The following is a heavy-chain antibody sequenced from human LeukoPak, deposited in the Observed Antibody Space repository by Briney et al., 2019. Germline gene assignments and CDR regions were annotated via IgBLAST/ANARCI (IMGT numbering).Heavy chain of an antibody. D-gene: IGHD3-3*01. CDR1: GGTFSSYA. CDR3: ARGDPSITIFGVVPDAFDI. J-gene: IGHJ3*02. Sequence: GASVKVSCKASGGTFSSYAISWVRQAPGQGLEWMGGIIPIFGTANYAQKFQGRVTITADESTSTAYMELSSLRSEDTAVYYCARGDPSITIFGVVPDAFDIWGQGAMVTVSS. V-gene: IGHV1-69*13. CDR2: IIPIFGTA.